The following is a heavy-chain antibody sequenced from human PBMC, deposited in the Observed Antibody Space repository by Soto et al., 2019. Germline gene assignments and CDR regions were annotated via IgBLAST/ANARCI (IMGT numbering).Heavy chain of an antibody. CDR1: GGSISSYY. J-gene: IGHJ6*02. D-gene: IGHD3-3*01. CDR2: IYYTGNT. V-gene: IGHV4-59*12. CDR3: ARELWSGYSDYYYYYGVDV. Sequence: PSETLSLTCTVSGGSISSYYWSWIRQPPGKGLEWIGYIYYTGNTKYNPSLRSRVTISVDTSNNQFSLRLSSVTAADTAVYYCARELWSGYSDYYYYYGVDVWGQGTTVTVSS.